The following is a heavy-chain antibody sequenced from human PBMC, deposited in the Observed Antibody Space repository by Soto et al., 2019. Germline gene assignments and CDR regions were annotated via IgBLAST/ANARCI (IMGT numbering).Heavy chain of an antibody. D-gene: IGHD6-13*01. CDR3: ARDLPSLIAAAGIGIDY. J-gene: IGHJ4*02. CDR1: GFTFSSYS. CDR2: ISSSSSYI. Sequence: EVQLVESGGGLVKPGGSLRLSCAASGFTFSSYSMNWVRQAPGKGLEWVSSISSSSSYIYYADSVKGRFTISRDNAKNSLYLQMNSLRAEDTAVYYCARDLPSLIAAAGIGIDYWGQGTLVTVSS. V-gene: IGHV3-21*01.